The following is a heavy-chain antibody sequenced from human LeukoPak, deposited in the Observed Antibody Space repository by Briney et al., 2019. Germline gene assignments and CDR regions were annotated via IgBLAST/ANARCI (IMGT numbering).Heavy chain of an antibody. CDR1: GYTFTSYD. Sequence: ASVTVSCKASGYTFTSYDINWVRQATGQGLEWMGWMNPNSGNTGYAQKFQGRVTMTRNTSISTAYMELSSLRSEDTAVYYCARHRRYFDWLLPYGMDVWGQGTTVTVSS. CDR2: MNPNSGNT. V-gene: IGHV1-8*01. D-gene: IGHD3-9*01. J-gene: IGHJ6*02. CDR3: ARHRRYFDWLLPYGMDV.